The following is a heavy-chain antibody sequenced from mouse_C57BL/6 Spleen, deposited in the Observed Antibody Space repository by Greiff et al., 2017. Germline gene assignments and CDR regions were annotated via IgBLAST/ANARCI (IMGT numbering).Heavy chain of an antibody. CDR1: GFTFSSYA. CDR3: VSLDGNDGRDY. J-gene: IGHJ4*01. D-gene: IGHD2-1*01. Sequence: EVKLMESGGGLVKPGGSLKISCAASGFTFSSYAMSWVRQTPEKRLEWVAAISAGGSYTYYPENVKGRFTISRDTAKNNLYLQLSHLKSEVTAMYYCVSLDGNDGRDYWGQGTSVTVSS. CDR2: ISAGGSYT. V-gene: IGHV5-4*03.